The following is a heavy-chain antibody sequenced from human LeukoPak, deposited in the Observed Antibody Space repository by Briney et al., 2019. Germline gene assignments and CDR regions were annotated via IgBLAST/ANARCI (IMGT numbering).Heavy chain of an antibody. CDR1: GYTFTSYD. Sequence: ASVKVSCKASGYTFTSYDINWVRQATGQGLEWMGWMNPNSGNTGYAQKFQGRVTMTRNTSISTAYMELSRLRSDDTAVYYCARDLYDFWSGDLDYWGQGTLVTVSS. J-gene: IGHJ4*02. CDR3: ARDLYDFWSGDLDY. CDR2: MNPNSGNT. D-gene: IGHD3-3*01. V-gene: IGHV1-8*01.